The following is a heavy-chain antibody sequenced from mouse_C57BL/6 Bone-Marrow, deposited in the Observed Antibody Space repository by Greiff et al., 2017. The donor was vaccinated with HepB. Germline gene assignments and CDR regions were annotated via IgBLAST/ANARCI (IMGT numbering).Heavy chain of an antibody. J-gene: IGHJ4*01. CDR1: GYAFTNYL. D-gene: IGHD1-1*01. CDR3: ARVAYYYAMDY. Sequence: QVQLQQSGAELVRPGTSVKVSCKASGYAFTNYLIEWVKQRPGQGLEWIGVINPGSGGTNYNEKFKGKAALTADKSSSTAYMQLSSLTSEDSAVYFCARVAYYYAMDYWGQGTSVTVSS. CDR2: INPGSGGT. V-gene: IGHV1-54*01.